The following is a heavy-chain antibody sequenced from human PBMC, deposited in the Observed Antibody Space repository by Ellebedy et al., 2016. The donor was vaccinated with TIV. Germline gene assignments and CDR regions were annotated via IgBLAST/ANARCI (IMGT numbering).Heavy chain of an antibody. CDR2: VYNDGGT. V-gene: IGHV3-66*01. D-gene: IGHD3-16*01. J-gene: IGHJ5*02. CDR3: ARDPGGGGDYGNNWFDP. Sequence: GGSLRLSCAASGFTVNRYFMTWVRQAPGKGLEWVSIVYNDGGTNYTDSVKGRFTISRDTSKNTLHLQMNSLRAEDTAVYFCARDPGGGGDYGNNWFDPWGRGTLVTVSS. CDR1: GFTVNRYF.